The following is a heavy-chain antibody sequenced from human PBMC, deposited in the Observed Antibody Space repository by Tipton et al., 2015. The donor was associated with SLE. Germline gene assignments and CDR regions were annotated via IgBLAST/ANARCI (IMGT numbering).Heavy chain of an antibody. D-gene: IGHD2-21*01. CDR3: ASNVVAGDAFDI. CDR1: GGSISSGDYY. CDR2: IYYSGST. V-gene: IGHV4-30-4*01. J-gene: IGHJ3*02. Sequence: LRLSCTVSGGSISSGDYYWSWIRQPPGKGLEWIGYIYYSGSTYYNPSLKSRVTISVDTSKNQFSLKLSSVTAADTAVYYCASNVVAGDAFDIWGQGTMVTVSS.